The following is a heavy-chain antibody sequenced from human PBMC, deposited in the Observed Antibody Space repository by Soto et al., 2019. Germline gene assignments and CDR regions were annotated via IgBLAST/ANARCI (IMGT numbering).Heavy chain of an antibody. V-gene: IGHV4-30-2*01. J-gene: IGHJ4*02. CDR1: GCSITSLGSS. CDR3: ARGQVVAAQH. CDR2: IYHSGST. Sequence: PTETLSLTCAVSGCSITSLGSSWCWIRQPPGKGLEWIGYIYHSGSTYYNPSLKSRVTISVDRSKNQFSLKLSSVTAADTAVYYCARGQVVAAQHWGQGTLVTVS. D-gene: IGHD2-15*01.